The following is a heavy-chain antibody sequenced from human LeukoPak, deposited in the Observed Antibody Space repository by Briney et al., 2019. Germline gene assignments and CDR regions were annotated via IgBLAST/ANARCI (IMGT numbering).Heavy chain of an antibody. CDR3: ARGRPYAFDI. J-gene: IGHJ3*02. CDR2: IIPIFGTA. CDR1: EDTFSRYA. V-gene: IGHV1-69*13. Sequence: ASVKVSCKASEDTFSRYAISWVRQAPGQGLKWMGGIIPIFGTADYAQKFQGRVTITADESTSTAYMELSSLRSEDTAVYYCARGRPYAFDIWGQGTMVTVSS.